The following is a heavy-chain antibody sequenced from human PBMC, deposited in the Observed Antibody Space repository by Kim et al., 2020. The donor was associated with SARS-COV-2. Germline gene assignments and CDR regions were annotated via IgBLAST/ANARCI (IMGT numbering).Heavy chain of an antibody. V-gene: IGHV4-39*01. Sequence: PSLKSRVTISVDTSKNQFSLKLSSVTAADTAVYYCARHRGFIAVAGTFDYWGQGTLVTVSS. CDR3: ARHRGFIAVAGTFDY. D-gene: IGHD6-19*01. J-gene: IGHJ4*02.